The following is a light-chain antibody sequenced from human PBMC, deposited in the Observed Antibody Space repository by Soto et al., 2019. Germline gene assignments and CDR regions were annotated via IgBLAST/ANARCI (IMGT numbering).Light chain of an antibody. V-gene: IGKV4-1*01. Sequence: DIVMTQSPDSLAVSLGERATIHCKSSQRVLYSSNNKNYLAWYQQKPGQLRKLLIYWASTRESGVPDRFSGSGSGTDFTLTISSLQAEDVAVYYCQQYYSTPITFGQGTRLEIK. CDR2: WAS. J-gene: IGKJ5*01. CDR3: QQYYSTPIT. CDR1: QRVLYSSNNKNY.